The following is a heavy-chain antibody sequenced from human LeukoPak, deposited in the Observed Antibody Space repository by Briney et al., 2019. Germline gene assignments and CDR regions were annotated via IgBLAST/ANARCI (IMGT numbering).Heavy chain of an antibody. CDR2: ISGSGGST. V-gene: IGHV3-23*01. CDR3: AKDADYGDYFDY. CDR1: GFTVSSNY. Sequence: GGSLRLSCAASGFTVSSNYMSWVRQAPGKGLEWVSAISGSGGSTYYADSVKGRFTIPRDNSKNTLYLQMNSLRAEDTAVYYCAKDADYGDYFDYWGQGTLVTVSS. J-gene: IGHJ4*02. D-gene: IGHD4-17*01.